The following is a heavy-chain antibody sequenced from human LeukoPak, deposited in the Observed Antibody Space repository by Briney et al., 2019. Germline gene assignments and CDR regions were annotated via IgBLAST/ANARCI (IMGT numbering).Heavy chain of an antibody. V-gene: IGHV3-64*03. CDR3: VRGQEVIYTPTFDY. Sequence: GGSLRLSCSASGFTFSRNAMHWVRQASGKGLEYGSSIGTNGISTYYADSVQDRFTISRDNSKNTLYLQMRSLRPEGTAVYYCVRGQEVIYTPTFDYWGRGAVVTVSS. CDR1: GFTFSRNA. J-gene: IGHJ4*02. D-gene: IGHD3-16*01. CDR2: IGTNGIST.